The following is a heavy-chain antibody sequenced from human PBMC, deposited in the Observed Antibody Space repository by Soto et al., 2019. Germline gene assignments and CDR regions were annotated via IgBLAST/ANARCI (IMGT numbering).Heavy chain of an antibody. CDR2: ISGSGGST. CDR3: AKDWSPGYSGYQRHY. V-gene: IGHV3-23*01. CDR1: GFTFSSYA. D-gene: IGHD5-12*01. Sequence: EVQLLESGGGLVQPGGSLRLSCAASGFTFSSYAMSWVRQAPGKGLEWVSAISGSGGSTYYADSVKGRFTISRDNSKNTLYLQMHSLRAEDTAVYYCAKDWSPGYSGYQRHYWGQGTLVTVSS. J-gene: IGHJ4*02.